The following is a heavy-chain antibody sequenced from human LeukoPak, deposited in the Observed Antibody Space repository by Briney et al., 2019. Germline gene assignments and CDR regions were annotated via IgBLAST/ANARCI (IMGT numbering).Heavy chain of an antibody. CDR3: ARGGGSGVVTMVRGVTLFDY. CDR1: GGPFSGYY. V-gene: IGHV4-34*01. CDR2: INHSGST. J-gene: IGHJ4*02. D-gene: IGHD3-10*01. Sequence: PSETLSLTCAVYGGPFSGYYWSWIRQPPGKGLEWIGEINHSGSTNYNPSLKSRVTISVDTSKNQFSLKLSSVTAADTAVYYCARGGGSGVVTMVRGVTLFDYWGQGTLVTVSS.